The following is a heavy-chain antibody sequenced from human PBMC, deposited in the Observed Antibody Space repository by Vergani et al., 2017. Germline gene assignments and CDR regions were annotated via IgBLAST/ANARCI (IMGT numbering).Heavy chain of an antibody. J-gene: IGHJ4*02. D-gene: IGHD1-26*01. CDR2: IVVGSGNT. CDR1: GGTFSSYA. Sequence: QLVQSGAEVKKPGSSVKVSCKASGGTFSSYAISWVRQAPGQGLEWIGWIVVGSGNTNYAQKFQERVTITRDMSTSTAYMELSSLRSEDTAVYYCAADPTGWWELSYWGQGTLVTVSS. CDR3: AADPTGWWELSY. V-gene: IGHV1-58*02.